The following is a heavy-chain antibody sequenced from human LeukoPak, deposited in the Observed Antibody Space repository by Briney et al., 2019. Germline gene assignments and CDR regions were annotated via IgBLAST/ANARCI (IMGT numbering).Heavy chain of an antibody. J-gene: IGHJ6*02. CDR1: GFTFSDYY. D-gene: IGHD3-10*01. V-gene: IGHV3-11*01. CDR3: ARVAGMVRGVIRYYYYGMDV. CDR2: ISSSGSTI. Sequence: GGSLRLSCAASGFTFSDYYMSWIRQAPGTGLEWVSYISSSGSTIYYADSVKGRFTISRDNAKNSLYLQMNSLRAEDTAVYYCARVAGMVRGVIRYYYYGMDVWGQGTTVTVSS.